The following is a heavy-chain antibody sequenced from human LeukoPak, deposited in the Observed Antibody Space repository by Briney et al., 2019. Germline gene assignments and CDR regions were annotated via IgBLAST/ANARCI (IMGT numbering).Heavy chain of an antibody. J-gene: IGHJ4*02. V-gene: IGHV4-4*09. D-gene: IGHD3-3*01. CDR2: VYSSGSP. Sequence: PSETLSLTCTVSGGSISNDYWTWIRQPPGKGLEWIGLVYSSGSPIYNSSLESRVTMSLDTSNNQFSLKLTSVTAADSAVYYCARRLWSGPFDYWGQGTLVTVFS. CDR3: ARRLWSGPFDY. CDR1: GGSISNDY.